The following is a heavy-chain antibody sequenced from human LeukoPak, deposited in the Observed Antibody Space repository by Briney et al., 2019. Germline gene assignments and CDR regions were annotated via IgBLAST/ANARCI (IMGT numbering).Heavy chain of an antibody. D-gene: IGHD5-12*01. J-gene: IGHJ4*02. V-gene: IGHV1-46*04. CDR2: INPSGGRT. CDR3: ARELGGYDSL. CDR1: GHTYTTSY. Sequence: ASVRVSYTPSGHTYTTSYIHSGPQSPGQRLEWMGIINPSGGRTRYAQKLQGRVTMTRDTSTSTVYMEVSSLRSEDTAVYYCARELGGYDSLWGQGTLVTVSS.